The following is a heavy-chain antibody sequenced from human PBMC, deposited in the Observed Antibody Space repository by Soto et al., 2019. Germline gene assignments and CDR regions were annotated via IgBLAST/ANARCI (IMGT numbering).Heavy chain of an antibody. J-gene: IGHJ4*02. CDR1: GYTLTELS. CDR3: ATDLAAGTRLCY. CDR2: FDPEDGET. D-gene: IGHD6-13*01. V-gene: IGHV1-24*01. Sequence: GASVKVSCKVSGYTLTELSMHWVRQAPGKGLEWMGGFDPEDGETIYAQKFKGRVTMTEDTSTDTAYMELSSLRSEDTAVYYCATDLAAGTRLCYWGQGTLVTVSS.